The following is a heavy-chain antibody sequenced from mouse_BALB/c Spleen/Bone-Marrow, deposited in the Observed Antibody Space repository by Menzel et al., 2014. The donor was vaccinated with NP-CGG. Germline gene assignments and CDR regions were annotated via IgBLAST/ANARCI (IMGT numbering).Heavy chain of an antibody. J-gene: IGHJ4*01. Sequence: EVQRVESGGGLVQPNGSLQLSCAASGFTFNIYAMNWVRQAPRKGLEWVARISSKSTNYTTCYADSVKDRFTISSDDSQSMLYLQMNSLKTEDTAIYYCVRQDYDYPMDYWGQGTSFTVSS. V-gene: IGHV10-1*01. CDR1: GFTFNIYA. D-gene: IGHD2-4*01. CDR2: ISSKSTNYTT. CDR3: VRQDYDYPMDY.